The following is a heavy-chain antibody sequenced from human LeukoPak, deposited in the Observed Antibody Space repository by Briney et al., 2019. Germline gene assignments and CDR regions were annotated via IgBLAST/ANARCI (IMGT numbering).Heavy chain of an antibody. D-gene: IGHD3-10*01. Sequence: PSETLSLTCTVSGHSISSGYYWGWIRQPPGKGLEWIGSIYHSGSAYYNPSLKSRVTISVDTSKNQFSLKLSSVTAADTAVYYCARGVLVRGVIVFDYWGQGTLVTVSS. CDR1: GHSISSGYY. CDR3: ARGVLVRGVIVFDY. J-gene: IGHJ4*02. V-gene: IGHV4-38-2*02. CDR2: IYHSGSA.